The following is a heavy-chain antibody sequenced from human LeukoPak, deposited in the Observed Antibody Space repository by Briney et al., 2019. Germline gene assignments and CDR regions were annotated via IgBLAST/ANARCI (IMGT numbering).Heavy chain of an antibody. D-gene: IGHD1-20*01. V-gene: IGHV3-21*05. CDR3: VKDHNWAFDS. J-gene: IGHJ4*02. Sequence: GGSLRLSCAASGFIFSDYSMNWVRQAPGRGLEWISYIGLASGFTSYADSVKGRFTTSSDTARNSLFLQMNSLRAEDTAVYYCVKDHNWAFDSWGQGTLVIVSS. CDR2: IGLASGFT. CDR1: GFIFSDYS.